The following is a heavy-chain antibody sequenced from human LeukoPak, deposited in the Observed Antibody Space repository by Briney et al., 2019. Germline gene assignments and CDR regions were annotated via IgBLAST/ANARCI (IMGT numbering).Heavy chain of an antibody. V-gene: IGHV3-23*01. CDR3: AKGSSSGWPYFFDY. D-gene: IGHD6-19*01. CDR2: ISGGSGSST. Sequence: GGSLRLSCAASGFTFSSYAMSWVRQAPGKGLEWFSAISGGSGSSTYYADAVKGRFTISRDNSKTTLYLEMNSLRAEDTAVYYCAKGSSSGWPYFFDYWGQGTLVTVSS. J-gene: IGHJ4*02. CDR1: GFTFSSYA.